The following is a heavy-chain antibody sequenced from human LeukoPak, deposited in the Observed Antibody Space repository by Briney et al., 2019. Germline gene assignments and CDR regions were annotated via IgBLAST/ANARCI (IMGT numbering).Heavy chain of an antibody. V-gene: IGHV3-74*01. CDR2: INSDGSRT. D-gene: IGHD6-19*01. CDR1: GFTLSTFS. CDR3: ARPETQYSSGLDGFDI. J-gene: IGHJ3*02. Sequence: QAGGSLRLSCAASGFTLSTFSMNWVRQAPGKGLVWVSRINSDGSRTTYADSVKGRFTISRDNAKNTLYLQMNSLRTEDTAVYYCARPETQYSSGLDGFDIWGQGTMVTVSS.